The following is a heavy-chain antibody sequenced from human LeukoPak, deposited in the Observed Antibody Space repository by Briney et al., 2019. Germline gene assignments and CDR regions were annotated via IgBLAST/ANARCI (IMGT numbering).Heavy chain of an antibody. CDR1: GFTFSSYA. CDR2: ISGSGGST. Sequence: GGSLRLSCAASGFTFSSYAMSWVRQAPGKGLEWVSAISGSGGSTYYADSVKGRFTISRDNSKNTLYLQMNSLRAEDTAVYYCAKLEMVAIYIGYDLDYFDYWGQGTLVTVSS. D-gene: IGHD5-12*01. J-gene: IGHJ4*02. V-gene: IGHV3-23*01. CDR3: AKLEMVAIYIGYDLDYFDY.